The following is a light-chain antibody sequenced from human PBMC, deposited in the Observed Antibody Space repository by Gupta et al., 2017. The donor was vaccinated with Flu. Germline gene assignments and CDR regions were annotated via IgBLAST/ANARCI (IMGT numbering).Light chain of an antibody. Sequence: DIQMTQSPSSLSASVGDRVTITCRASQGINHFLAWYQQRPGKVPKVLIHAASTLQSGVPSRFRGSGSGTDFTLTISSLQPEDVATYYCQKDNSAPLTFGGGTKVEIK. CDR3: QKDNSAPLT. J-gene: IGKJ4*01. V-gene: IGKV1-27*01. CDR2: AAS. CDR1: QGINHF.